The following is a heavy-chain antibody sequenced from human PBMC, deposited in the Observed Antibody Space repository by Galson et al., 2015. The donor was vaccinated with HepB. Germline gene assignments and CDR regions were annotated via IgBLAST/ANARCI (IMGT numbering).Heavy chain of an antibody. CDR3: ARAPPYDSLGY. V-gene: IGHV3-30-3*01. D-gene: IGHD3-22*01. J-gene: IGHJ4*02. Sequence: SLRLSCAASGFTFSSYAMHWVRQAPGKGLEWVAVISYDGSNKYYADSVKGRFTISRDNSKNTLYLQMNSLRAEDTAVYYCARAPPYDSLGYWGQGTLVTVSS. CDR1: GFTFSSYA. CDR2: ISYDGSNK.